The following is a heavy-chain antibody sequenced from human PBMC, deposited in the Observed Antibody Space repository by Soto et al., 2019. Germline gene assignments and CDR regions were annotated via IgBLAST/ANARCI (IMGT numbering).Heavy chain of an antibody. J-gene: IGHJ5*02. CDR3: ARGGSRSWYLRWFDP. V-gene: IGHV3-33*01. D-gene: IGHD6-13*01. Sequence: QVQLVESGGGVVQPGRSLRLSCAASGFTFINYGMHWVRQAPGKGLEWVAVIWYDGSNKYYADSVKGRFTISRDNSKNTLYLQMNSLRAEDTAVYYCARGGSRSWYLRWFDPWGQGTLVTVSS. CDR1: GFTFINYG. CDR2: IWYDGSNK.